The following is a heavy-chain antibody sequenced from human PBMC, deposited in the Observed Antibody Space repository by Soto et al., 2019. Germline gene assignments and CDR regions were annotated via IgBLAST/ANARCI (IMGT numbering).Heavy chain of an antibody. CDR3: AFDSFTVVVPAAPVVDY. D-gene: IGHD2-2*01. CDR1: GGSISSGGYY. J-gene: IGHJ4*02. Sequence: SETLSLTCTVSGGSISSGGYYWSWIRQHPGKGLEWIGYIYYSGSTYYNPSLKSRVTISVDTSKNQFSLKLSSVTAADTAVYYCAFDSFTVVVPAAPVVDYWGQGTLVTVSS. V-gene: IGHV4-31*03. CDR2: IYYSGST.